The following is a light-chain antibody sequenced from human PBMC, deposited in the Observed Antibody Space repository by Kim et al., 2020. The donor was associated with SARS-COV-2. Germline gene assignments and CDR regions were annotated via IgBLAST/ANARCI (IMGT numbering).Light chain of an antibody. V-gene: IGKV3-20*01. CDR1: QSGSSSY. J-gene: IGKJ2*01. CDR2: GAS. Sequence: PGERTTLSCRASQSGSSSYLAWYQQTPGQAPSLLIYGASSRAASIPDRFSGSGTVTDVTLTISRLEPEDFAVYYCQQYGSTPPYTFGQGTKLEI. CDR3: QQYGSTPPYT.